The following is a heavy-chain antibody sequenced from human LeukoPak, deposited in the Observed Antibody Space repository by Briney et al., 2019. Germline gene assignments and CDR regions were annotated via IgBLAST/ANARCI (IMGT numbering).Heavy chain of an antibody. J-gene: IGHJ1*01. CDR1: GFTFSSYG. Sequence: GGSLRLSCAASGFTFSSYGMHWVRQAPGKGLEWVAVIWYDGSIKYYADSVKGRFTISRDDAKNSLSLQMNSVRAEDTAVYYCAYTNNLKYWGQGTLVTVSS. CDR2: IWYDGSIK. V-gene: IGHV3-33*03. D-gene: IGHD3-16*01. CDR3: AYTNNLKY.